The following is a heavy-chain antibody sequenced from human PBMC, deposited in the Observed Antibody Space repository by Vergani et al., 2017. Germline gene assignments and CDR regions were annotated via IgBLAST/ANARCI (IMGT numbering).Heavy chain of an antibody. D-gene: IGHD3-9*01. CDR1: GYTFTDYY. Sequence: EVQLVQSGAEVKKPGATVKISCKVSGYTFTDYYMHWVQQAPGKGLEWMGLVDPEDGETIYAEKFQGRVTITADTSTDTAYMELSSLRSKDTAVYYCATDYTYYDILTGYANWFDPWGQGTLVTVSS. V-gene: IGHV1-69-2*01. J-gene: IGHJ5*02. CDR2: VDPEDGET. CDR3: ATDYTYYDILTGYANWFDP.